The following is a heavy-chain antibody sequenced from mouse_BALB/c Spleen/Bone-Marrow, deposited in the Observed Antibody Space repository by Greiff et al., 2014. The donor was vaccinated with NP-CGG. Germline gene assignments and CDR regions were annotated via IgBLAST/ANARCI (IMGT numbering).Heavy chain of an antibody. CDR3: ARRTTTVVATDY. Sequence: QLQQPGAELVKPGASVKLSCKASGYTFTSYWMHWVKQRPGQGLEWIGEINPSNGRTNYNEKFKSKATLTVDKSSSTAYMQLSSLTSEDSAVYYCARRTTTVVATDYWGQGTTLTVSS. CDR2: INPSNGRT. CDR1: GYTFTSYW. D-gene: IGHD1-1*01. J-gene: IGHJ2*01. V-gene: IGHV1S81*02.